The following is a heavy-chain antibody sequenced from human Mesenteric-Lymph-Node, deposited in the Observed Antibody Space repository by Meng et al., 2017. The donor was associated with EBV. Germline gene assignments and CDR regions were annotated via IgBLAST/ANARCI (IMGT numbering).Heavy chain of an antibody. CDR3: SRESWRAFDY. Sequence: VQLHQSGPGLVKPSQNLPLTGADVGDSVSHTNVACNWIRQSPSRGLEWLGRTYYRSKWYNDYAQSVKGRITINPDTSKSEFSLQLNSVTPDDTAVYYCSRESWRAFDYWGQGTLVTVSS. J-gene: IGHJ4*02. CDR1: GDSVSHTNVA. V-gene: IGHV6-1*01. CDR2: TYYRSKWYN.